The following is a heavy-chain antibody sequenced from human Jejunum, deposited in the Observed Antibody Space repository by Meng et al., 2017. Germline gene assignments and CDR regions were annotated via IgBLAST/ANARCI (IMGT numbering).Heavy chain of an antibody. CDR1: GFSVSNSGVV. Sequence: QINLKESGPTLVEPTQTLTLTCSVSGFSVSNSGVVVGWVRQPPGKALEWLAFIYWNDDKRYSPSLKSRLTITKDTSKNQVVLTMTNMEPVDTATFYCAHRTTVTHVDYWGQGMLVTVSS. V-gene: IGHV2-5*01. D-gene: IGHD4-17*01. CDR2: IYWNDDK. CDR3: AHRTTVTHVDY. J-gene: IGHJ4*02.